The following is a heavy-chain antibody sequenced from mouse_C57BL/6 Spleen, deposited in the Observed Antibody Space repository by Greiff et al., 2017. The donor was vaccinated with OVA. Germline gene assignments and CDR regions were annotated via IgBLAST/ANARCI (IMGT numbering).Heavy chain of an antibody. CDR2: IYPTSGNT. Sequence: VQLQQSGAELVRPGASVKLSCKASGYTFTSYGMRWVKQRPGQGLEWIGEIYPTSGNTNYNEKFKGKATLTADKSSSTAYMQLRRLTSADSAVYFCARDAAVGSFDYWGQGTTLTVSS. V-gene: IGHV1-81*01. J-gene: IGHJ2*01. CDR1: GYTFTSYG. CDR3: ARDAAVGSFDY. D-gene: IGHD6-1*01.